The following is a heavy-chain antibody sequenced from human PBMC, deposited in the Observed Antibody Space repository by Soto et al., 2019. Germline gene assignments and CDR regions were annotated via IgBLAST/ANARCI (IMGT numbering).Heavy chain of an antibody. CDR1: GFIFSIHW. J-gene: IGHJ4*02. D-gene: IGHD6-25*01. CDR3: ARLYGSVSTFDY. Sequence: GGSLRLSCGTSGFIFSIHWMTWVRQAPGKGLEWVADIKPDGSDKHYVDSVKGRLTISRDNAEHSLYLQMSSLRAEDTAVYYCARLYGSVSTFDYWGQGTLVTVSS. CDR2: IKPDGSDK. V-gene: IGHV3-7*01.